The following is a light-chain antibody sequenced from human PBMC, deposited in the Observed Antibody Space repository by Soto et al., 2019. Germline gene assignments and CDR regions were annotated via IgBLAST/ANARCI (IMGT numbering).Light chain of an antibody. CDR2: LGS. V-gene: IGKV2-28*01. CDR1: QSLLHSNGYNF. CDR3: MQALQTPRT. J-gene: IGKJ2*01. Sequence: DLVMTQSPLSLPVTPGEPASISCRSGQSLLHSNGYNFLDWYLQKPGQSPQLLIYLGSTRASGVPDRFSGSGSGTDFTLKISRVEAEDVGVYYCMQALQTPRTFGQGTKLEIK.